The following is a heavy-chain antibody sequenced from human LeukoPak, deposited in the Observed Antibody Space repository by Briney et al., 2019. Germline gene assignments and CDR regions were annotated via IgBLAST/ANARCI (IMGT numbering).Heavy chain of an antibody. CDR2: INHSGST. V-gene: IGHV4-34*01. CDR1: GGSFSGYY. CDR3: ARGAGIPAAISDY. Sequence: SETLSLTCAVYGGSFSGYYWSWIRQPPGKGLEWIGEINHSGSTNYNPSLKSRVTISVDTSKNQFSLKLSSVTAADTAVYYCARGAGIPAAISDYWGQGTLVTVSS. J-gene: IGHJ4*02. D-gene: IGHD2-2*01.